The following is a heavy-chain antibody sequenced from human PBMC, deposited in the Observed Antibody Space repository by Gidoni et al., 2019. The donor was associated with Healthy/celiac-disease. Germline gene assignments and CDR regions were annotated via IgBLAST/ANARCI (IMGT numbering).Heavy chain of an antibody. CDR2: IYYSGST. CDR3: ARSIAVAGDFDY. J-gene: IGHJ4*02. CDR1: GGSISSSSYY. Sequence: HLQLQESGPGLVKPSETLSLTCTVSGGSISSSSYYWGWIRQPPGKGLEWIGSIYYSGSTYYNPSFKSRVTISVDTSKNQFSLKLSSVTAADTAVYYCARSIAVAGDFDYWGQGTLVTVSS. D-gene: IGHD6-19*01. V-gene: IGHV4-39*01.